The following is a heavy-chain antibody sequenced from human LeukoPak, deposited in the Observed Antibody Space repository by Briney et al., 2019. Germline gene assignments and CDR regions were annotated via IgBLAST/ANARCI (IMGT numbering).Heavy chain of an antibody. CDR1: GGSISSYY. J-gene: IGHJ4*02. V-gene: IGHV4-59*08. CDR2: IYFSGST. CDR3: ARLSY. Sequence: SETLPLTCTVSGGSISSYYWSWIRQPPGKGLEWIGYIYFSGSTNYNPSLKSRVTISVDTSKNQFSLKLSSVTAADTAVYYCARLSYWGQGTLVTVSS.